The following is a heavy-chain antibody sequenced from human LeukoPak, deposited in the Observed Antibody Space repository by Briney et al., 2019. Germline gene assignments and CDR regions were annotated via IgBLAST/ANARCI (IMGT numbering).Heavy chain of an antibody. J-gene: IGHJ4*02. CDR2: INHSGST. D-gene: IGHD3-16*02. CDR3: ARGRGYYDYVWGSYRNLYYFDY. V-gene: IGHV4-34*01. CDR1: GGSFSGYY. Sequence: SETLSLTCAVYGGSFSGYYWSWIRQPPAKGLEGIGEINHSGSTNYNPSLKNRVTISVDTSKNQFSLKLSSVTAGDTAVYYCARGRGYYDYVWGSYRNLYYFDYWGQGTLVTVSS.